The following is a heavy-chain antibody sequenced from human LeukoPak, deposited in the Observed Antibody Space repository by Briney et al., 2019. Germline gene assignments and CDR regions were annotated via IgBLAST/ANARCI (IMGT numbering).Heavy chain of an antibody. CDR3: ASPGSYSSGWVDAFDI. V-gene: IGHV1-69*04. J-gene: IGHJ3*02. D-gene: IGHD6-19*01. Sequence: SVKVSCKASGGTFSSYAISWVRQAHGQGLEWMGRIIPILGIANYAQKFQGRVTITADKSTSTAYMELSSLRSEDTAVYYCASPGSYSSGWVDAFDIWGQGTMVTVSS. CDR1: GGTFSSYA. CDR2: IIPILGIA.